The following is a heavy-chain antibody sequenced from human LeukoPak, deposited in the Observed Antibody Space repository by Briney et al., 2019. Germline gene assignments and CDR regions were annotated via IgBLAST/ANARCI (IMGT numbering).Heavy chain of an antibody. V-gene: IGHV1-2*06. Sequence: ASVTVSCKASGYTFTGYYMHWVRQAPGQGLEWMGRINPNSGGTNYAQKFQGRVTMTWDTSISTAYMELSRLRSDDTAVYYCARVPAPARYSYDPIDYWGQGTLVTVSS. D-gene: IGHD5-18*01. CDR2: INPNSGGT. J-gene: IGHJ4*02. CDR3: ARVPAPARYSYDPIDY. CDR1: GYTFTGYY.